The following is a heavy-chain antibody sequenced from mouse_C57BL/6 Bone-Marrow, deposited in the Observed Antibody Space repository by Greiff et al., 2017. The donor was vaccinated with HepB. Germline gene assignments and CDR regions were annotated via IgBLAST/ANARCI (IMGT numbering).Heavy chain of an antibody. Sequence: QVQLKQPGAELVRPGSSVKLSCKASGYTFTSYWMDWVKQRPGQGLEWIGNIYPSDSETHYNQKFKDKATLTVDKSSSTAYMQLSSLTSEDSAVYYCARWDYYGSSSWFDYWGQGTLVTVSA. J-gene: IGHJ3*01. V-gene: IGHV1-61*01. CDR2: IYPSDSET. CDR3: ARWDYYGSSSWFDY. D-gene: IGHD1-1*01. CDR1: GYTFTSYW.